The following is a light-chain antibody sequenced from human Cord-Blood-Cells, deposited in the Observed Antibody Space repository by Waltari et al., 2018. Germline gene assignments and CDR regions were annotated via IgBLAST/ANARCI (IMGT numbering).Light chain of an antibody. J-gene: IGLJ2*01. CDR1: SSDVGGYNY. CDR3: SSYTSSSTVV. CDR2: DVS. Sequence: QSALTQPASVSGSPGQSITISCTGTSSDVGGYNYVSWYQQHPGKAPKLMIYDVSKRPSGVSMRFSGSTSGNTASLTISGLQAEDEADYYCSSYTSSSTVVFGGGTKLTVL. V-gene: IGLV2-14*01.